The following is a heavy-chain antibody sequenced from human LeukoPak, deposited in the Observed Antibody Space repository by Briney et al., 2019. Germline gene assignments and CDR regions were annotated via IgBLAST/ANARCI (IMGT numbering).Heavy chain of an antibody. J-gene: IGHJ4*02. CDR2: IYYSGST. V-gene: IGHV4-39*07. Sequence: GSLRLSCAASGFTFSSFAMSWVRQPPGKGLEWIGSIYYSGSTYYNPSLKSRVTISVDTSKNQFSLKLSSVTAADTAVYYCARGLRWLQLSPFDYWGQGTLVTVSS. CDR3: ARGLRWLQLSPFDY. D-gene: IGHD5-24*01. CDR1: GFTFSSFAM.